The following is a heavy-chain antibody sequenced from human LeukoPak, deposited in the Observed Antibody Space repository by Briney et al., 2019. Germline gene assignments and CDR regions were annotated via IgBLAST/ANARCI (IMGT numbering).Heavy chain of an antibody. J-gene: IGHJ4*02. Sequence: GGSLRLSCAAPGFTSSSYWMHWVRQAPGKGLVWVSIINSDESSRTYADSVKGRFTISRDNAKNTVYLQMNSLRPEDTAVYYCAREARAGWTSGWHYFDYWGQGTLVTVSS. V-gene: IGHV3-74*03. CDR3: AREARAGWTSGWHYFDY. CDR2: INSDESSR. D-gene: IGHD6-19*01. CDR1: GFTSSSYW.